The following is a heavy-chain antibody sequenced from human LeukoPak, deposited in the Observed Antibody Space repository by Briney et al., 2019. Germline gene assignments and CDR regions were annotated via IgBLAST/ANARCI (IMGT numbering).Heavy chain of an antibody. J-gene: IGHJ4*02. CDR1: GYTFTGYY. V-gene: IGHV1-2*02. D-gene: IGHD3-22*01. Sequence: GASVKVSCKASGYTFTGYYMHWVRQAPGQGLEWMGWINPNSGGTNYAQKFQGRVTMTRDTSISTAYVELSRLRSDDTAVYYCARDLGPRIYSSGYSYFDYWGQGTLVTVSS. CDR2: INPNSGGT. CDR3: ARDLGPRIYSSGYSYFDY.